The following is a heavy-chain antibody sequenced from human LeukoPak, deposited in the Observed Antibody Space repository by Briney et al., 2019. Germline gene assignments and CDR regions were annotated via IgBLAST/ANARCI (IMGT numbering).Heavy chain of an antibody. CDR3: ARFRRDGYTGVDY. CDR2: IYYSGIT. V-gene: IGHV4-39*07. Sequence: PSETLSLTCTVSGGSISSSDYYWGWFRQPPGKGLEWIGNIYYSGITYYTPSLKSRVTISVDTSNNQFSLKLSSVTAADTAVFYCARFRRDGYTGVDYWGQGTLVTVSS. J-gene: IGHJ4*02. D-gene: IGHD5-24*01. CDR1: GGSISSSDYY.